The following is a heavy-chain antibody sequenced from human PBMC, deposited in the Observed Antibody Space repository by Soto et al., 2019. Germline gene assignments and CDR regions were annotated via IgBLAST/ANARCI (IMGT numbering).Heavy chain of an antibody. J-gene: IGHJ4*02. CDR2: IYLGGSI. D-gene: IGHD3-10*01. V-gene: IGHV4-59*02. Sequence: SETLSLTCSVSXGSVSSGYWTWIRHPPGKGLEWIGYIYLGGSINYNPSLKSRVIISVDTAKNQFSLKLSSVTAADTAVYYCARGNGDLVRGVIRQKYFDYWGQGTLVTVSS. CDR3: ARGNGDLVRGVIRQKYFDY. CDR1: XGSVSSGY.